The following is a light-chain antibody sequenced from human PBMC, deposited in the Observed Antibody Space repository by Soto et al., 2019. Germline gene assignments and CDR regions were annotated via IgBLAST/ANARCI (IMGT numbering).Light chain of an antibody. CDR1: QSVSSSY. CDR2: GAS. Sequence: EIVLTHSPCTLSLSPVERATLSCRSSQSVSSSYLAWYQQKPGQAPRLLIYGASSRATGVPTRFSGSRSGAEFTLTINSLQSEDFAVYYCQPYNNWPLTFGGGTKVDIK. V-gene: IGKV3-15*01. J-gene: IGKJ4*01. CDR3: QPYNNWPLT.